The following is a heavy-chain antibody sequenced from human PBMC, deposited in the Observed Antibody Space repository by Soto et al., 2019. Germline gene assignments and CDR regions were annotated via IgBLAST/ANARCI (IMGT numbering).Heavy chain of an antibody. D-gene: IGHD4-17*01. Sequence: QVQLVQSGAEVKKPGASVKVSCKASGYTFTSYDINWVRQATGQGLEYLGWMNPNSGNTGYVQKLQGRGPMSREPSISTAYRELSSLRSEDTAVYFCARGVKYGAYSRWFDPWGQGTLFTVSS. CDR2: MNPNSGNT. CDR3: ARGVKYGAYSRWFDP. J-gene: IGHJ5*02. V-gene: IGHV1-8*01. CDR1: GYTFTSYD.